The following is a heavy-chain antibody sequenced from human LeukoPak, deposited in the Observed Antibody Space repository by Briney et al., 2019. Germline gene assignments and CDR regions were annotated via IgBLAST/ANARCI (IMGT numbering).Heavy chain of an antibody. CDR3: ARQITFGGVEFDP. CDR1: GYSFTSYW. J-gene: IGHJ5*02. CDR2: IYPGDSDA. D-gene: IGHD3-16*01. Sequence: PGESLKISCKGSGYSFTSYWIGWVRQMPGKGLEWMGIIYPGDSDARYSPSFQGQVTISVDKSITTAYLQWSSRKASDSAMYYCARQITFGGVEFDPWGQGTLVTVSS. V-gene: IGHV5-51*01.